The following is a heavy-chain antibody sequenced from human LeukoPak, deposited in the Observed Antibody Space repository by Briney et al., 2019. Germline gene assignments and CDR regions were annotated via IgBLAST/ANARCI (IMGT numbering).Heavy chain of an antibody. CDR3: ARGYGVPYYFDY. J-gene: IGHJ4*02. D-gene: IGHD2-8*01. V-gene: IGHV3-21*01. Sequence: GGSLRLSCAASGFTFSSYAMNWVRQAPGKGLEWVSSISSSSSYIYYADSVKGRFTISRDNAKNSLYLQMNSLRAEDTAVYYCARGYGVPYYFDYWGQGTLVTVSS. CDR1: GFTFSSYA. CDR2: ISSSSSYI.